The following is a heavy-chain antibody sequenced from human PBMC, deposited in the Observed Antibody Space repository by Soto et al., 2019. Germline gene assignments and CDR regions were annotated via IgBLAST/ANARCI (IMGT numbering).Heavy chain of an antibody. CDR2: ISAYNGNT. J-gene: IGHJ5*02. D-gene: IGHD3-9*01. V-gene: IGHV1-18*01. CDR1: GYTFTSYG. CDR3: ARVFYDILTGYYPES. Sequence: ASVKVSCKASGYTFTSYGIRWVRQAPGQGLEWMGWISAYNGNTNYAQKLQGRVTMTTDTTTSTAYMELRSLRSDDTAVYYCARVFYDILTGYYPESWGQGTLVTVSS.